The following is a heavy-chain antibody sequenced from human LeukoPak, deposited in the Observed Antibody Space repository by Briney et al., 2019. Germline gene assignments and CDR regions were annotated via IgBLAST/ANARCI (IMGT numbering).Heavy chain of an antibody. CDR2: INHSGST. Sequence: SETLSLTCAVYGGSFSGYYWSWIRQPPGKGLEWIGEINHSGSTNYNPSLKSRVTISVDTSKNQFSLKLSSVTAADTAVYYCARESSGWYNYWGQGTLVTVSS. D-gene: IGHD6-13*01. CDR3: ARESSGWYNY. V-gene: IGHV4-34*01. J-gene: IGHJ4*02. CDR1: GGSFSGYY.